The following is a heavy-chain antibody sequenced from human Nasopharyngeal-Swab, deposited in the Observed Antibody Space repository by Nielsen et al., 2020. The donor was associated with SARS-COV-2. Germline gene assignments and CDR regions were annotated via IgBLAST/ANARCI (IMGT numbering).Heavy chain of an antibody. J-gene: IGHJ6*03. CDR2: INHGGTT. Sequence: SETLSLTCAVFSGSFSDYNWNWVRQPPGKGLEWIGQINHGGTTTYNPSLKSRVTVSVDTSKNQFSLRLTSVTAADTAVYYCARGLSGIVPSPVLGLGPWYPYYYMDVWDKGTTVTVSS. CDR3: ARGLSGIVPSPVLGLGPWYPYYYMDV. V-gene: IGHV4-34*01. D-gene: IGHD6-13*01. CDR1: SGSFSDYN.